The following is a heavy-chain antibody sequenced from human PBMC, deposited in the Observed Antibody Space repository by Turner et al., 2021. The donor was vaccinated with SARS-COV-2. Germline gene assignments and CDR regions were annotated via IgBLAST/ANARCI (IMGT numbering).Heavy chain of an antibody. D-gene: IGHD1-26*01. CDR2: RCYSENT. Sequence: QVQLQESGPGLVKSSETLSLTYTVSGASLRSSSYYWGWIRQPPGKGLEWIGNRCYSENTYYNESLKSRVTISMDTSANRFSLRLSSVTAADTAVYYCARLRVGATIYYYHGMDAWGQGTTVTVSS. J-gene: IGHJ6*02. V-gene: IGHV4-39*02. CDR1: GASLRSSSYY. CDR3: ARLRVGATIYYYHGMDA.